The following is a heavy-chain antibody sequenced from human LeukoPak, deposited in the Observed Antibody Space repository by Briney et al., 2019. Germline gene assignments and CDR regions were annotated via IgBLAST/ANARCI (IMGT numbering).Heavy chain of an antibody. CDR3: ATLGIESSGSNWYFDL. CDR1: GLTFSNFK. D-gene: IGHD3-22*01. V-gene: IGHV3-48*03. J-gene: IGHJ2*01. CDR2: ISDSGRTT. Sequence: GGSLRLSCAVSGLTFSNFKMNWVRQAPGKGLEWVSYISDSGRTTFYADSVKGRFTISRDNAKNSLYLQMNSLRAEDTAVYYCATLGIESSGSNWYFDLWGRGTLVTVSS.